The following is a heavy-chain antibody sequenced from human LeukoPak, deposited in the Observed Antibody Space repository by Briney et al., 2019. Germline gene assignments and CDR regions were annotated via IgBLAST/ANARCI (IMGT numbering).Heavy chain of an antibody. CDR1: GFTFSSYG. D-gene: IGHD3-22*01. CDR2: ISYDGTNK. J-gene: IGHJ4*02. Sequence: GGSLRLSCAASGFTFSSYGMHWVRQAPGKGLEWVALISYDGTNKYYADFVKGRFTISRDNAKNTLYLQMNSLRAEDTAVYYCARTLIAWATYYFDYWGQGTLVTVSS. CDR3: ARTLIAWATYYFDY. V-gene: IGHV3-30*03.